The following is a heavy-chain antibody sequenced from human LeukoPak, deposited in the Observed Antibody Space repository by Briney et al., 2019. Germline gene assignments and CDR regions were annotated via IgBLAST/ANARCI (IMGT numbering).Heavy chain of an antibody. Sequence: GGSLRLSCAASGFTVSSNYMSWVRQAPGKGLEWVSVIYSGGTTYYADSVKGRFTISRDNSENTLYLQMNSPRAEDTAVYYCARDLSSSWGGGMDVWGKGTTVTVSS. CDR3: ARDLSSSWGGGMDV. J-gene: IGHJ6*04. V-gene: IGHV3-53*01. CDR2: IYSGGTT. D-gene: IGHD6-13*01. CDR1: GFTVSSNY.